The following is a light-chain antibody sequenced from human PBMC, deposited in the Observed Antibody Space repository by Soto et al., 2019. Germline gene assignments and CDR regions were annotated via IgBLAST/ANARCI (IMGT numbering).Light chain of an antibody. V-gene: IGLV2-14*01. J-gene: IGLJ3*02. CDR3: SSYTTAYTQV. CDR1: SNDVGYYNY. Sequence: QSALSQPASVSGSPGQSITISCTGTSNDVGYYNYVSWYQQHPVQAPKLMISEVTTRPSGVSDRFSGSKSGNTASLTISRLQAEDEAHYYCSSYTTAYTQVFGGGTKLTVL. CDR2: EVT.